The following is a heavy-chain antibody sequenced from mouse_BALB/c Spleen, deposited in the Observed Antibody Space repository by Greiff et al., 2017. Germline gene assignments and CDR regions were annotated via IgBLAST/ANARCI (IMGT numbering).Heavy chain of an antibody. CDR1: GYTFTEYT. D-gene: IGHD1-2*01. Sequence: VQLKQSGPELVKPGASVKISCKTSGYTFTEYTMHWVKQSHGKSLEWIGGINPNNGGTSYNQKFKGKATLTVDKSSSTAYMELRSLTSEDSAVYYCARRPITTATYWYFDVWGAGTTVTVSS. V-gene: IGHV1-18*01. J-gene: IGHJ1*01. CDR2: INPNNGGT. CDR3: ARRPITTATYWYFDV.